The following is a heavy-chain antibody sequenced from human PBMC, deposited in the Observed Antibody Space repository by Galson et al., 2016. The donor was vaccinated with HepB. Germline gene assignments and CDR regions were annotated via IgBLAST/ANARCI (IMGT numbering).Heavy chain of an antibody. CDR3: ARDRGSNEGFDY. Sequence: ISGDSVSSDSAAWNWIRQSPSRGLEWLGRTYYRSKWYNDYAVSVKSRMTINPDASKNQFSLQLNSVTAADTAVYSCARDRGSNEGFDYWGQGTLVTVSP. V-gene: IGHV6-1*01. CDR2: TYYRSKWYN. D-gene: IGHD3-10*01. CDR1: GDSVSSDSAA. J-gene: IGHJ4*02.